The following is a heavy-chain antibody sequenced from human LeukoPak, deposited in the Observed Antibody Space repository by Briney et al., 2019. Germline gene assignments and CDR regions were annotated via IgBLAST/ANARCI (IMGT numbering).Heavy chain of an antibody. Sequence: PGGSLRLSCAASGFTVSSNYMSWVRQAPGKGLEWVSLIYSGGYTYYADSVKGRFTISRDNSKNTLYLQMNSLGAEDTAVYYCARDRITMIRGVIITQYFDYWGQGTLVTVSS. CDR3: ARDRITMIRGVIITQYFDY. CDR2: IYSGGYT. V-gene: IGHV3-53*01. J-gene: IGHJ4*02. D-gene: IGHD3-10*01. CDR1: GFTVSSNY.